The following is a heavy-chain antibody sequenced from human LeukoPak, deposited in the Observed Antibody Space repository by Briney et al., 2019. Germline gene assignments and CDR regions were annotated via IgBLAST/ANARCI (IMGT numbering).Heavy chain of an antibody. J-gene: IGHJ4*02. CDR3: ARDPWNDSQRGGHY. CDR2: IYHSGSS. V-gene: IGHV4-38-2*02. D-gene: IGHD1-1*01. Sequence: WIGSIYHSGSSYYSPSLKSRVTISVDTSENQFSLNLSSVTAADAAVYNCARDPWNDSQRGGHYWGRGTLVTVSS.